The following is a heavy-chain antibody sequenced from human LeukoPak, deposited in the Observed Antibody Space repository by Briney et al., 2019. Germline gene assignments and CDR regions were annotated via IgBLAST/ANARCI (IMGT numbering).Heavy chain of an antibody. CDR2: ISYDGSNK. D-gene: IGHD2-15*01. Sequence: GGSLRLSCAASGFTFSSYAMHWVRQAPGKGLEWVAVISYDGSNKYYADSVKGRFTISRDNSKNTLYLQMNSLRAEDTAVYYCARDGTWGRNYYYYYGMDVRGQGTTVTVSS. J-gene: IGHJ6*02. V-gene: IGHV3-30-3*01. CDR3: ARDGTWGRNYYYYYGMDV. CDR1: GFTFSSYA.